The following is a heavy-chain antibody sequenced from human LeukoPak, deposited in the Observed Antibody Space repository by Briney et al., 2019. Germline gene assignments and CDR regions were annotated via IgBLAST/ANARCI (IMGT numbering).Heavy chain of an antibody. CDR1: GFTFSSHW. V-gene: IGHV3-7*01. CDR2: IKQDGSEK. J-gene: IGHJ4*02. CDR3: ARVVLYCSSTSCSFDY. Sequence: GGSLRLSCAASGFTFSSHWMSWVRQAPGKGLEWVANIKQDGSEKYYVDSVKGRFTISRDNAKNSLYLQMNSLRAEDTAVYYCARVVLYCSSTSCSFDYWGQGTLVTVSS. D-gene: IGHD2-2*01.